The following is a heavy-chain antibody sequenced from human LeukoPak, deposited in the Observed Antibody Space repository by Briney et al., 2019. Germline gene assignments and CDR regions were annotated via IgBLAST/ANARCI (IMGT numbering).Heavy chain of an antibody. CDR2: IKQDGSKT. J-gene: IGHJ4*02. Sequence: GGSLRLSCAASGFTFSTYWMSWVRQAPGKGLEWVGNIKQDGSKTYYVDSVKGRFTISRDNSKNTLYLQMNSLRAEDTALYYCAKGRGYSGYDFFDYWGQGTLVTVSS. CDR1: GFTFSTYW. V-gene: IGHV3-7*05. CDR3: AKGRGYSGYDFFDY. D-gene: IGHD5-12*01.